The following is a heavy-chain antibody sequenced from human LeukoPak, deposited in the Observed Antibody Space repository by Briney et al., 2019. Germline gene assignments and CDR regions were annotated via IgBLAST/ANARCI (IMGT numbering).Heavy chain of an antibody. CDR3: ARVYYGSGSYPSGNY. Sequence: GESLKISCKGSGDSFTSYWIGWVRQMPGKGLEWMGIIYPGDSDTRYSPSFQGQVTISADKSISTAYLQWSSLKASDTAMYYCARVYYGSGSYPSGNYWGQGTLVTVSS. V-gene: IGHV5-51*01. CDR2: IYPGDSDT. D-gene: IGHD3-10*01. CDR1: GDSFTSYW. J-gene: IGHJ4*02.